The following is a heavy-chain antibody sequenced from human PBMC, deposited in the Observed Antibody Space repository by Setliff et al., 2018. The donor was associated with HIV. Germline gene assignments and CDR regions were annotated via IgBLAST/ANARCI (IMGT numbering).Heavy chain of an antibody. CDR2: ISSNIIYI. CDR1: GFTFSRYS. D-gene: IGHD1-1*01. V-gene: IGHV3-21*01. CDR3: ARTSTTTGTTLNWFDP. J-gene: IGHJ5*02. Sequence: GGSLRLSCAASGFTFSRYSMNWVRQAPGKGLEWISSISSNIIYIYYADSVRGRFTISRDNAKNSLYLQMNSLRVEDTAVYYCARTSTTTGTTLNWFDPWGQGTLVTVSS.